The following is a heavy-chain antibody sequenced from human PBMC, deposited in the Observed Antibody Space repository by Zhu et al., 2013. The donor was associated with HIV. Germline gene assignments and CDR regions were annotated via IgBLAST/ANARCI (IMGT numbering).Heavy chain of an antibody. CDR1: GYTFTGYY. CDR3: ARDRGGYDPFYFDY. CDR2: INPNSGGT. Sequence: VKKPGASVKVSCKASGYTFTGYYMHWVRQAPGQGLEWMGWINPNSGGTNYAQKFQGRVTMTRDTSISTAYMELSRLRSDDTAVYYCARDRGGYDPFYFDYWGQGTLVTVSS. V-gene: IGHV1-2*02. J-gene: IGHJ4*02. D-gene: IGHD5-12*01.